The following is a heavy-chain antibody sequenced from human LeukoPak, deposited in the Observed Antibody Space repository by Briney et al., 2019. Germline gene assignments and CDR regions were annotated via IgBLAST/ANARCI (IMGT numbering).Heavy chain of an antibody. Sequence: ASVKVSCKASGYTFTSYAMHWVRQAPGQRLEWMGWINAGNGNSKYSQKFQGRVTITRDTSASTAYMELSSLRSEDTAVYYCARDRGRYYFDYWGQGTLVTVSS. V-gene: IGHV1-3*01. CDR1: GYTFTSYA. CDR2: INAGNGNS. CDR3: ARDRGRYYFDY. J-gene: IGHJ4*02. D-gene: IGHD5-12*01.